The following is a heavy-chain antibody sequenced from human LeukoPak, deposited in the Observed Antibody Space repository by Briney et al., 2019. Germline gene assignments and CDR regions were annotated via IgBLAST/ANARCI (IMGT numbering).Heavy chain of an antibody. V-gene: IGHV3-21*01. CDR2: ISSSSSYI. Sequence: GGSLRLSCAASGFTFSSYSMNWVRQAPGKGLEWVSSISSSSSYIYYAGSVKGRFTISRDNAKNSLYLQMNSLRAEDTAVYYCARVTIFGVENDDYWGQGTLVTVSS. CDR1: GFTFSSYS. J-gene: IGHJ4*02. D-gene: IGHD3-3*01. CDR3: ARVTIFGVENDDY.